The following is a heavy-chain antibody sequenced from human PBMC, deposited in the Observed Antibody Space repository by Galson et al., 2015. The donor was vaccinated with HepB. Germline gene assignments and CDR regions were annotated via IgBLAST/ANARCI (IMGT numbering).Heavy chain of an antibody. Sequence: SLRLSCAASGFTFSSYGMHWVRQAPGKGLEWVAVISYDGSNKYYADSVKGRFTISRDNSKNTLYLQMNSLRAEDTAVYYCAKVWRNPGEFDYWGQGTLVTVSS. J-gene: IGHJ4*02. D-gene: IGHD2-21*01. CDR2: ISYDGSNK. CDR3: AKVWRNPGEFDY. V-gene: IGHV3-30*18. CDR1: GFTFSSYG.